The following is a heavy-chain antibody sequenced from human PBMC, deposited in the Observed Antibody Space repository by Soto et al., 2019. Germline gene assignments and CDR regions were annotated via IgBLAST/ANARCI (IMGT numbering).Heavy chain of an antibody. D-gene: IGHD6-13*01. V-gene: IGHV3-74*03. Sequence: DVQLVESGGGLAQPGGSLRLSCTASGFSFSTYWMHWVRQVPGKGPVWVSRISGDWNTTTYADSVKGRFTISRDNANNILYLEMNTLRAEDTAVYHCTRGPRVDSAGTGAHWGQGTLVTVSS. J-gene: IGHJ4*02. CDR1: GFSFSTYW. CDR3: TRGPRVDSAGTGAH. CDR2: ISGDWNTT.